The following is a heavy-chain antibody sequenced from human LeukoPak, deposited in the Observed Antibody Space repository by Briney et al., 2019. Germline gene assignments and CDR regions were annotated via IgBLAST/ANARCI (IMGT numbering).Heavy chain of an antibody. CDR2: IDRDGVT. CDR1: GFIFSKYD. V-gene: IGHV3-13*01. Sequence: GGSLRLSCAASGFIFSKYDMHWVRQVTGKGLEWVSGIDRDGVTYYSGSVKGRFTSSRENAKNSLYLQMNSLRAEDTALYYCAKDISHGSGRLVYYFDYWGQGTLVTVSS. J-gene: IGHJ4*02. D-gene: IGHD3-10*01. CDR3: AKDISHGSGRLVYYFDY.